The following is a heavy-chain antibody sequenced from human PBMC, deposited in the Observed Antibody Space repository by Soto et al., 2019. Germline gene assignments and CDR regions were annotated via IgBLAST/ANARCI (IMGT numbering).Heavy chain of an antibody. CDR3: ARDQGAAGSLDY. V-gene: IGHV3-30-3*01. CDR1: GFTFSSYA. CDR2: ISYDGSNK. D-gene: IGHD6-13*01. Sequence: GGSLRLSCAASGFTFSSYAMHWVRQAPGKGLEWVAVISYDGSNKYYADSVKGRFTISRDNSKNTLYLQMNSLRAEDTAVYYCARDQGAAGSLDYWGQGTLVTVSS. J-gene: IGHJ4*02.